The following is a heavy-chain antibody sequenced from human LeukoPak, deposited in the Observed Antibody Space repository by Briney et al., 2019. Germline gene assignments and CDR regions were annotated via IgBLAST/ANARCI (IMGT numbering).Heavy chain of an antibody. CDR1: GFTFSSYA. CDR2: ISGSGGST. CDR3: ARDLGIATTVTLDY. V-gene: IGHV3-23*01. Sequence: QAGGSLRLSCAASGFTFSSYAMSWVRQAPGKGLEWVSAISGSGGSTYYADSVKGRFTISRDNSKNSLYLQMNSLRAEDTAVYYCARDLGIATTVTLDYWGQGTLVTVST. J-gene: IGHJ4*02. D-gene: IGHD6-13*01.